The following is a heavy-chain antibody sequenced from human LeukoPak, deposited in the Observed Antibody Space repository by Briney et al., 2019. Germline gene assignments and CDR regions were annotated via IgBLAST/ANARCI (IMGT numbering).Heavy chain of an antibody. Sequence: SETLSLTCTVSGGSISSYYWSWIRQPAGKGLEWIGRIYTSGSTNYNPSLKSRVTVSVDTSKNQFSLKLSSVTAADTAVYYCARERDSRRITIFGVEKNAFDIWGQGTMVTVSS. D-gene: IGHD3-3*01. CDR1: GGSISSYY. CDR2: IYTSGST. J-gene: IGHJ3*02. V-gene: IGHV4-4*07. CDR3: ARERDSRRITIFGVEKNAFDI.